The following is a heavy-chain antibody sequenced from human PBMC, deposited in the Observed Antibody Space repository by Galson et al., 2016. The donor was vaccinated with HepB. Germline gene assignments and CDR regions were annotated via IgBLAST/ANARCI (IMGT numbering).Heavy chain of an antibody. CDR3: TTETCSSTSCYLFDS. D-gene: IGHD2-2*01. J-gene: IGHJ4*02. CDR1: GFTFSNAW. CDR2: IKSKTDGGTT. Sequence: SLRLSCAASGFTFSNAWMSWVRQAPGKGLEWVGRIKSKTDGGTTDYAAPVKGRFTISRDDSKNTLYLQMTSLKTEDTAVYYCTTETCSSTSCYLFDSWGQGTLVTVSS. V-gene: IGHV3-15*01.